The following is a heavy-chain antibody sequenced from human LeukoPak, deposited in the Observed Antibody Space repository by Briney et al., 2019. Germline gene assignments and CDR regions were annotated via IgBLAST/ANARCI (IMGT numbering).Heavy chain of an antibody. CDR1: GFAFSSYG. V-gene: IGHV3-23*01. D-gene: IGHD3-10*01. CDR2: ISGSGGST. Sequence: GGSLRLSCAASGFAFSSYGMTWVRQAPGKGLEWVSAISGSGGSTYYADSVKGQSSISRDNSKNTLYLLMSSLRADDTAVYYCAKFGLAGSGRFHDAFDIWGNRTIVSVSS. J-gene: IGHJ3*02. CDR3: AKFGLAGSGRFHDAFDI.